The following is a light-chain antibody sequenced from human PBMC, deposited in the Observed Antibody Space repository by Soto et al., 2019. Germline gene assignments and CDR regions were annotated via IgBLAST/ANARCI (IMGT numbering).Light chain of an antibody. V-gene: IGKV1-39*01. Sequence: DIQMTQSPSSLSASVGDRLTITCRASQSIGKFLNWYQQKPGTAPNLLISAASSLQSGVPSRFSGTGSGTEFTLTISSLQPEDFATYVCQQSYATPRTFGQGTKVEV. J-gene: IGKJ1*01. CDR2: AAS. CDR3: QQSYATPRT. CDR1: QSIGKF.